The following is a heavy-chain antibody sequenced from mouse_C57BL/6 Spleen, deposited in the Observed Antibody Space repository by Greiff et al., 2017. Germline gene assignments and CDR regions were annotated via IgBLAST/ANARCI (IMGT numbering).Heavy chain of an antibody. CDR3: ARSDDGDRFAY. CDR2: ICPGGGA. V-gene: IGHV2-9-1*01. CDR1: GFSLTSYA. D-gene: IGHD3-3*01. Sequence: VHLVESGPGLVAPSQCLSITCTVSGFSLTSYAIRWVRQPPGKGLEWLGVICPGGGANYNSSLNARLAISKDNSTSKVYLKMNSLQTDDTARYYCARSDDGDRFAYWGQGTMVTVSA. J-gene: IGHJ3*01.